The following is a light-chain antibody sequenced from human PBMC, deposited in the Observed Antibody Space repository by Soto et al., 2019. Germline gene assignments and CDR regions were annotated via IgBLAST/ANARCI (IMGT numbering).Light chain of an antibody. CDR2: KAS. CDR1: QSINSW. J-gene: IGKJ4*01. V-gene: IGKV1-5*03. CDR3: LQDYTYPRT. Sequence: DIQMTQSPSTLSASVGDRVTITCRASQSINSWLAWYQQKPGKAPKLLIYKASSLESGVPPRFSGSGSGTDFTLTISSLQAEDFATYYCLQDYTYPRTFGGGTKVDIK.